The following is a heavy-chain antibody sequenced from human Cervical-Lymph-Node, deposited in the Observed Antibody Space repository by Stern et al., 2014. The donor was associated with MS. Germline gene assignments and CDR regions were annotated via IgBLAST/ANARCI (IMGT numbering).Heavy chain of an antibody. CDR1: GGTFSSHA. Sequence: VQLVESGAEVKKPGSSVKVSCKASGGTFSSHATSWVRQAPGQGLEWMGGIIPVFGTANYAQKYQGRVTIAADESTSTVYMELSSLKFDDTAMYSCAGGGGGRISMTTAVLYGLHVWGQGTTVTVSS. V-gene: IGHV1-69*01. CDR2: IIPVFGTA. D-gene: IGHD3-10*01. CDR3: AGGGGGRISMTTAVLYGLHV. J-gene: IGHJ6*02.